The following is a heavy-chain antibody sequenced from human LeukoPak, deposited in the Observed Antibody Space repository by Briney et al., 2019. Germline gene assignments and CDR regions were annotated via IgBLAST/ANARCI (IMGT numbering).Heavy chain of an antibody. J-gene: IGHJ4*02. CDR1: GFTFSSYV. V-gene: IGHV3-23*01. CDR2: ISGSGGST. CDR3: AKETGYGSGSYYFDY. D-gene: IGHD3-10*01. Sequence: GGSLRLSCAASGFTFSSYVMSWVRQAPGKGLEWVSAISGSGGSTYYADSVKGRFTISRDNSKNTLYLQMNSLRAEDTAVYYCAKETGYGSGSYYFDYWGQGPLVTVSS.